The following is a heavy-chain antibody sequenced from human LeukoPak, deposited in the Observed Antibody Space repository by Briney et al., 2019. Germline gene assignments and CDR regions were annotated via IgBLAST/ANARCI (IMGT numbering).Heavy chain of an antibody. CDR2: MSRSGGTT. CDR1: GFTFSSYW. V-gene: IGHV3-23*01. D-gene: IGHD6-13*01. Sequence: GGSLRLSCAASGFTFSSYWMSWVRQAPGKGLEWVSTMSRSGGTTYYADSVKGRFSISRDNSKNTLFLLMNSLRAEDTALYYCAKADPSSSWHYYMDVWGKGTTVTVSS. CDR3: AKADPSSSWHYYMDV. J-gene: IGHJ6*03.